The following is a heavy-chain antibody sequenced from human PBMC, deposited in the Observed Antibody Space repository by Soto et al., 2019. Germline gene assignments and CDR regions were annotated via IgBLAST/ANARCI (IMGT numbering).Heavy chain of an antibody. J-gene: IGHJ2*01. CDR2: YDPEEHKI. V-gene: IGHV1-24*01. D-gene: IGHD1-26*01. CDR3: ARGGSLYWYFDL. Sequence: ASVKVSCKVSGYILRDLSMHWVRQAPGKGLEWMGGYDPEEHKIDYAQKFQGRVTMTEDTSTDTAYMELSSLRSDDTAVYYCARGGSLYWYFDLWGRGTLVTVS. CDR1: GYILRDLS.